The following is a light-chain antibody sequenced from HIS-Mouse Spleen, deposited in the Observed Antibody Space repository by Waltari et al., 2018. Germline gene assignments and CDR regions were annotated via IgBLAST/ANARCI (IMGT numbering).Light chain of an antibody. CDR3: QQYGSSPPWT. Sequence: EMVLTQSPGTLSLSPGERPTLSCRASQSVSSSYLAWYQQKPGQAPRLLIYGASSRATGIPDRFSGSGSGTDFTLTISSLEPEDFAVYYCQQYGSSPPWTSGQGTKVEIK. CDR1: QSVSSSY. J-gene: IGKJ1*01. CDR2: GAS. V-gene: IGKV3-20*01.